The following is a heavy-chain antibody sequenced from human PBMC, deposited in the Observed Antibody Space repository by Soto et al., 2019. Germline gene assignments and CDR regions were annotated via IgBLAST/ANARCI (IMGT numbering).Heavy chain of an antibody. CDR2: IYYSGST. J-gene: IGHJ4*02. CDR3: ARHYDFWSGYHTDY. CDR1: GGSISSSSYY. V-gene: IGHV4-39*01. D-gene: IGHD3-3*01. Sequence: SETLSLTCTVSGGSISSSSYYWGWIRQPPGKGLEWIGSIYYSGSTYYNPSLKSRVTISVDTSKNQFSLKLSSVTAADTAVYYCARHYDFWSGYHTDYWGQGTLVTV.